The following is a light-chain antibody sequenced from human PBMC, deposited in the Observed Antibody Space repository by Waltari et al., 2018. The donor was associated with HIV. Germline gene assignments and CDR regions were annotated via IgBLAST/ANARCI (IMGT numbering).Light chain of an antibody. CDR2: SAS. CDR1: QGISSY. Sequence: DIQLTQSPPFLSASVGDRVTITSRSSQGISSYLAWYQQKRGKAPKLLIYSASTLQSGVPSRFSGSGSGTDFTLTISSLQPEDFATYYGQQLNSYTQITFGGGTKVEIK. CDR3: QQLNSYTQIT. J-gene: IGKJ4*01. V-gene: IGKV1-9*01.